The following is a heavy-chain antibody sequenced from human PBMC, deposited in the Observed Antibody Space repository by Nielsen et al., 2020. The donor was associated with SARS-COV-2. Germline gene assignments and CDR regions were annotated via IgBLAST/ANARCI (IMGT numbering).Heavy chain of an antibody. Sequence: GSLRLSCSVSGGSISNYYWSWIRQPPGKGLEWLGYVHASGTTNYNPSLKNRVTVSLDTSKNQFYLNLSSVAAADRAVYYCARDYFGDYLDGFDIWGPGTMVTVSS. CDR1: GGSISNYY. D-gene: IGHD4-17*01. CDR3: ARDYFGDYLDGFDI. V-gene: IGHV4-59*01. CDR2: VHASGTT. J-gene: IGHJ3*02.